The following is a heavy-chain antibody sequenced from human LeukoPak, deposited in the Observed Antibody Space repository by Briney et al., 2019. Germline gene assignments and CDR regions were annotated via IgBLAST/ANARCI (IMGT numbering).Heavy chain of an antibody. D-gene: IGHD4-17*01. Sequence: GGSLRLSCAASGFTFNNYAMSWVRQAPGKGLDWVSAISGSGGSTYYADSVKGRFTISRDNSKNTLYLQMNSLRAEDTAIYYCAKDATVTTTGNAFDIRGQGTMVTVSS. V-gene: IGHV3-23*01. CDR1: GFTFNNYA. J-gene: IGHJ3*02. CDR2: ISGSGGST. CDR3: AKDATVTTTGNAFDI.